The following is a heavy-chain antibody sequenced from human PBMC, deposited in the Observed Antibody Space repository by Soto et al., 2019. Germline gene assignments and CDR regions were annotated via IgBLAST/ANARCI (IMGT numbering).Heavy chain of an antibody. CDR3: AKGRGTIVVTDAYDI. Sequence: PWGSLRLSCGGSGFSFYDYTIHCFRQSAWKCPEWVASLSWNSGFSGYADSVKGRFTISRDNAQSSVHLQMNNLRTEDTALYYCAKGRGTIVVTDAYDIWGQGTMVTVSS. CDR2: LSWNSGFS. V-gene: IGHV3-9*01. J-gene: IGHJ3*02. CDR1: GFSFYDYT. D-gene: IGHD3-22*01.